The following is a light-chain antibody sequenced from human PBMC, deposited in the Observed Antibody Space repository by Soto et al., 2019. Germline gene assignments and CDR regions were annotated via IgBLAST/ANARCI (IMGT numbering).Light chain of an antibody. CDR3: QQYGSSGT. CDR1: QSVSNNY. V-gene: IGKV3-20*01. CDR2: GAS. Sequence: EIVLTPSSGNLSLSPGERATLSCRASQSVSNNYLAWYQQKTGQAPRLLIYGASNRATGIPDRFSGSGSGTDFTLTISRLEPEDCAVYYCQQYGSSGTFGQGTNVEIK. J-gene: IGKJ1*01.